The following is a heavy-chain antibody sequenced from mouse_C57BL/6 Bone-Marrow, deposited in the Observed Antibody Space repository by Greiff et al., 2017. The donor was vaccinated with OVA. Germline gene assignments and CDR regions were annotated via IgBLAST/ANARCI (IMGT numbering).Heavy chain of an antibody. Sequence: VQLQQSGTVLARPGASVKMSCKTSGYTFTSYWMHWVKQRPGQGLEWIGAIYPGNSDTSYNQKFKGKAKLTAVTSASTAYMELSSLTNEDAAVYYCTRRWGDYTWFAYWGQGTLVTVSA. V-gene: IGHV1-5*01. D-gene: IGHD2-4*01. CDR1: GYTFTSYW. CDR2: IYPGNSDT. J-gene: IGHJ3*01. CDR3: TRRWGDYTWFAY.